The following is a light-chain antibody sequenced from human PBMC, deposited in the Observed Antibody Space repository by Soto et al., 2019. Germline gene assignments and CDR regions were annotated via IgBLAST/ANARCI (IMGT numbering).Light chain of an antibody. CDR1: QSVSSY. CDR3: QQRSNSLT. V-gene: IGKV3-11*01. CDR2: DAS. J-gene: IGKJ5*01. Sequence: EIVLTQSPATLSLSPGERATLSCRASQSVSSYLAWYQQKPGQAPRLLIYDASNRATGIPARFSGSGSGTDFTLTISRLEPEDFAVYYCQQRSNSLTFGQGTRLEIK.